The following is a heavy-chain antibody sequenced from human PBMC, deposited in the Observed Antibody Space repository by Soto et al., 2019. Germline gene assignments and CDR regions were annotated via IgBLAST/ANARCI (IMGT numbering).Heavy chain of an antibody. V-gene: IGHV4-31*03. J-gene: IGHJ6*02. CDR2: IYYSGST. CDR1: GGSISSGGYY. CDR3: ARRETRQAKYYYYGMDV. Sequence: SETLSLTCTVSGGSISSGGYYWSWIRQHPGKGLEWIGYIYYSGSTYHNPSLKSRVTISVDTSKNKFYLKLNSVTAADTAVYYCARRETRQAKYYYYGMDVWGQGTTVTVSS.